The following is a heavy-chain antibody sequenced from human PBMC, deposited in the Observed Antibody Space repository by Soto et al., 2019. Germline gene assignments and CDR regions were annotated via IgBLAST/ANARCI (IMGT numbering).Heavy chain of an antibody. D-gene: IGHD4-4*01. CDR2: MYYSGTT. J-gene: IGHJ5*02. CDR1: AGSISSGTYY. CDR3: ARGNDFRTGWFDP. Sequence: QVQLQESGPGLVKPSQTLSLTCTVSAGSISSGTYYWNWIRQHPGKGLEWIGYMYYSGTTYYNPSLQSRVTISGVTSKNQFSLKLSSVTVADTAVYYCARGNDFRTGWFDPWGQGIMVTVSS. V-gene: IGHV4-31*03.